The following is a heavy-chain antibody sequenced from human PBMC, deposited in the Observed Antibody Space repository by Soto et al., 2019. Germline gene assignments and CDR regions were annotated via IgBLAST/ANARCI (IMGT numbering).Heavy chain of an antibody. Sequence: QLQLQESGSGLVEPSQTLSLTCAVSVCSISSGGYSWGWIGEGPGNGLEWIGYIYYSGSTYYNPSLKSRVTISEDRSKNQLALKRSSVTAADTAVYYCARSAHYYGSGSLDYWGQGTLVTVS. V-gene: IGHV4-30-2*01. CDR1: VCSISSGGYS. D-gene: IGHD3-10*01. J-gene: IGHJ4*02. CDR3: ARSAHYYGSGSLDY. CDR2: IYYSGST.